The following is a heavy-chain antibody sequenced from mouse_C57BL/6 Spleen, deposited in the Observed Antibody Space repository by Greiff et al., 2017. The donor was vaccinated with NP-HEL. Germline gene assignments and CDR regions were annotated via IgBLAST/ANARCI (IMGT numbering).Heavy chain of an antibody. J-gene: IGHJ2*01. D-gene: IGHD2-12*01. CDR2: INPNNGGT. Sequence: VQLQQSGPELVKPGASVKISCKASGYTFTDYYMNWVKQSHGKSLEWIGDINPNNGGTSYNQKFKGKATLTVDKSSSTAYMELRSLTSEDSAVYYCARYYTYFDYWGQGTTLTVSS. V-gene: IGHV1-26*01. CDR3: ARYYTYFDY. CDR1: GYTFTDYY.